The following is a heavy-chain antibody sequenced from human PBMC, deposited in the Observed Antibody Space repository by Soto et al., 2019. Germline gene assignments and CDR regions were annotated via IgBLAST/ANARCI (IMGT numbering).Heavy chain of an antibody. D-gene: IGHD5-12*01. V-gene: IGHV5-51*01. CDR2: IYPGDSDT. J-gene: IGHJ6*02. CDR1: GYSFTSDW. Sequence: GESLKISCQGSGYSFTSDWIGWVRQMPGKGLGLMGIIYPGDSDTRYSPSFQGQVTISADKSISTAYLQWSSLKASDTAMYYCRYAGGYPSDYYYYGMDVWGQGTTVTVSS. CDR3: RYAGGYPSDYYYYGMDV.